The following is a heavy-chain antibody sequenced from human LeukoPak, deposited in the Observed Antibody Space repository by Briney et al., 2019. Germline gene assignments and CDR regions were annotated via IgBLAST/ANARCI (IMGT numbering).Heavy chain of an antibody. Sequence: AGGSLRLSCEASGVTFRSYWMSWVRQAPGKGVEWVANIKEEGSEKYYVDSVKGRFTISRDNAKNSMYLQMNSLRAEDTAAYFCATDSEYSFPRWGQGTQVTVSS. CDR2: IKEEGSEK. CDR1: GVTFRSYW. V-gene: IGHV3-7*01. D-gene: IGHD5-18*01. J-gene: IGHJ4*02. CDR3: ATDSEYSFPR.